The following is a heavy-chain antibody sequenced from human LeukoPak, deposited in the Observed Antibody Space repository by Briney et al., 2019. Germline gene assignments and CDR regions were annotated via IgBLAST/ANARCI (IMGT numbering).Heavy chain of an antibody. J-gene: IGHJ5*02. Sequence: SETLSLTCTVSGGSISSGDYYWSWIRQPPGKGLEWIAYMYYSGSTYYNPSLKSRVTMSADTSKNQLSLKLSSVTAADTAVYYRARPHYYDSRIDPWGQGILVTVSS. CDR2: MYYSGST. CDR1: GGSISSGDYY. CDR3: ARPHYYDSRIDP. V-gene: IGHV4-30-4*01. D-gene: IGHD3-22*01.